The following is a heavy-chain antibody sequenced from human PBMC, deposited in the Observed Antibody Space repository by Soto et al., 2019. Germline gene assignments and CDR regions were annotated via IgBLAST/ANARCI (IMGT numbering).Heavy chain of an antibody. CDR1: GFTFGSYW. Sequence: EVQLVESGGGLVQPGGSLTLSCAASGFTFGSYWMGWVRQAPGKGLEWVATIKQDGSEKYYMDSVKGRFTISRDNAKKSLYLQMNSLTADDTALYYCVRTVDDYWGQGTLVTVSS. CDR3: VRTVDDY. CDR2: IKQDGSEK. D-gene: IGHD4-17*01. J-gene: IGHJ4*02. V-gene: IGHV3-7*05.